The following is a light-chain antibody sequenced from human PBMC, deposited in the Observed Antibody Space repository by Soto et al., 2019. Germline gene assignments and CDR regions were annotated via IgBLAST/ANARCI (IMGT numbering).Light chain of an antibody. J-gene: IGKJ1*01. V-gene: IGKV1-27*01. CDR1: QGICNY. CDR2: AAS. CDR3: QEYNSAPRT. Sequence: IYSPSTRFASLADRVTITCLASQGICNYLAWYQQNPGKVPKLLIYAASTLQAGVPSRFSGSGSGTDFTLTISSLQPEDVAPYYCQEYNSAPRTFGQGTKVDIK.